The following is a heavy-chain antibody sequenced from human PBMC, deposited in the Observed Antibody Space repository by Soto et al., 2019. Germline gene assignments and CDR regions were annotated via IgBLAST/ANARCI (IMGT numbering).Heavy chain of an antibody. J-gene: IGHJ3*02. CDR1: GFTFSSHW. Sequence: GGSLRLSCAVSGFTFSSHWMSWVRQAPGKGLEWVANIKQDGSEKYYVDSVKGRFTISRDNAKNSLYLQMNSLRAEDTAIYFCARPTGWRDPFDIWGQGTMFTVSS. CDR2: IKQDGSEK. V-gene: IGHV3-7*01. CDR3: ARPTGWRDPFDI. D-gene: IGHD6-19*01.